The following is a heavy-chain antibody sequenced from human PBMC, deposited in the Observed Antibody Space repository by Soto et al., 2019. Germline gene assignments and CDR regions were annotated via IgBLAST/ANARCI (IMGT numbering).Heavy chain of an antibody. CDR1: GGSISSGDYY. CDR3: ARDTLYGSGSPYYYYYGMDV. CDR2: IYYSGST. J-gene: IGHJ6*02. V-gene: IGHV4-30-4*01. Sequence: SETLSLTCTVSGGSISSGDYYWSWIRQPPGKGLDWIGYIYYSGSTYYNPSLKSRVTISVDTSKNQFSLKLSSVTAADTAVYYCARDTLYGSGSPYYYYYGMDVWGQGTTVTVSS. D-gene: IGHD3-10*01.